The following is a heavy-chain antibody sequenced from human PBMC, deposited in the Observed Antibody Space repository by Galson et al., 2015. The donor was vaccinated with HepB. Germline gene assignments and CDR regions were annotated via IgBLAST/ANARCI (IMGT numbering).Heavy chain of an antibody. Sequence: SLRLSCAASGFTFSNAWMSWVRQAPGKGLEWVGRIKSKTDGGTTDYAAPVKGRFTISRDDSKNTLYLQMNSLKTEDTAVYYCTTEILRFLEWFNYWGQGTLVTVSS. CDR3: TTEILRFLEWFNY. CDR1: GFTFSNAW. D-gene: IGHD3-3*01. J-gene: IGHJ4*02. V-gene: IGHV3-15*01. CDR2: IKSKTDGGTT.